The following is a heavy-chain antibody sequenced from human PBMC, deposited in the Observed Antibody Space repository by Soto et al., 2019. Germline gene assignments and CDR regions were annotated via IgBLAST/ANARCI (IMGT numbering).Heavy chain of an antibody. CDR1: GGSISSGGYY. V-gene: IGHV4-31*03. CDR2: IYYSGRT. CDR3: ARGGRAYGSVSPSWFDP. Sequence: QVQLQESGPGLVKPSQTLSLTCTVSGGSISSGGYYWSWIRQHPGKGLEWIGYIYYSGRTYYNPSLKRRVTISVDPSKNQSSLKLSSVTAADTAVYDCARGGRAYGSVSPSWFDPWVQGTLVIVSS. J-gene: IGHJ5*02. D-gene: IGHD3-10*01.